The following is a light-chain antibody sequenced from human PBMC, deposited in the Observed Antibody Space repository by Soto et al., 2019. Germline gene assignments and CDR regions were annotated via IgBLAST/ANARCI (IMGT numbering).Light chain of an antibody. CDR2: SAS. J-gene: IGKJ5*01. CDR3: QKYNSALT. V-gene: IGKV1-27*01. Sequence: DIQMTQSPSSLSASVGDRITITCRASQDISNYLAWYQQKPGKVPKLLIYSASTLQSGAPSRFSGSGSGTDFTLTISSLQPEDVATYFCQKYNSALTFGQGTRLEIK. CDR1: QDISNY.